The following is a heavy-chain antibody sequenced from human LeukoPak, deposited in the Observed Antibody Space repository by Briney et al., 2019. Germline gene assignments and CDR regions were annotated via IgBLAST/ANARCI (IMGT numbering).Heavy chain of an antibody. CDR1: GGSISSYD. D-gene: IGHD1-26*01. CDR3: AREGGSEYFRH. Sequence: SETLSLTCTVSGGSISSYDWSWIRQPPGKGLEWIGYIYSSGSTSYNPSLKSRVTISRDTSKSQFSLKLSSVTAADTAVYYCAREGGSEYFRHWGQGTLVTVSS. CDR2: IYSSGST. J-gene: IGHJ1*01. V-gene: IGHV4-4*08.